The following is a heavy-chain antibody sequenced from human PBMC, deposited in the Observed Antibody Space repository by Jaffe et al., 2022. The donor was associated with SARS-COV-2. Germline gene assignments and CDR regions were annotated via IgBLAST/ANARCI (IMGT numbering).Heavy chain of an antibody. CDR1: GFTFSSYS. CDR3: ARDHCTNGVCYKWDPGWFDP. J-gene: IGHJ5*02. Sequence: EVQLVESGGGLVKPGGSLRLSCAASGFTFSSYSMNWVRQAPGKGLEWVSSISSSSSYIYYADSVKGRFTISRDNAKNSLYLQMNSLRAEDTAVYYCARDHCTNGVCYKWDPGWFDPWGQGTLVTVSS. D-gene: IGHD2-8*01. CDR2: ISSSSSYI. V-gene: IGHV3-21*01.